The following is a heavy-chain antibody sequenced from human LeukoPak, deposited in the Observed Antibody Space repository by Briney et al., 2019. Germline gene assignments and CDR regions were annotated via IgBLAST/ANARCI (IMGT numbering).Heavy chain of an antibody. CDR3: ARAYSSRVTVDY. CDR1: GYTFTSYY. D-gene: IGHD4-17*01. Sequence: ASVKVSCKASGYTFTSYYMNWVRQPPAQGLAWMGIINTSDGSTSYAQKSQGRVTMTRDTSTRTVYMELSSLRSEDTAVYYCARAYSSRVTVDYWGQGTLVTVSS. J-gene: IGHJ4*02. V-gene: IGHV1-46*01. CDR2: INTSDGST.